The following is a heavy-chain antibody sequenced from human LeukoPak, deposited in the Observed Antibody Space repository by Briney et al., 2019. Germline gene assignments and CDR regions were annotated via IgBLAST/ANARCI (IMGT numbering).Heavy chain of an antibody. D-gene: IGHD6-19*01. Sequence: PSETLSLTCTVSGGSISSSSYYWGWIRQPPGKGLEWIGSIYYSGSTYYNPSLKSRVTMSVDTSKNQLSLKVISVTAADTAVYYCARHFLSSGWYRGNWFDPWGQGTLVTVSS. J-gene: IGHJ5*02. CDR1: GGSISSSSYY. CDR3: ARHFLSSGWYRGNWFDP. CDR2: IYYSGST. V-gene: IGHV4-39*07.